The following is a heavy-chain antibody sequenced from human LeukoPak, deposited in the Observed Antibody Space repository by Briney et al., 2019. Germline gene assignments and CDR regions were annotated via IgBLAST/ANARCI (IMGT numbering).Heavy chain of an antibody. CDR2: ISSDGNSK. V-gene: IGHV3-30*01. CDR1: GFTFSRYA. J-gene: IGHJ4*02. D-gene: IGHD3-3*01. Sequence: GGSLRLSCAASGFTFSRYAIHWVRQAPGKGLEWVAVISSDGNSKYYADSVKGRFTISRDNSKNTLYLQMNSLRAEDTAVYYCARVSVFGVVIPPDFWGRGTLVTVSS. CDR3: ARVSVFGVVIPPDF.